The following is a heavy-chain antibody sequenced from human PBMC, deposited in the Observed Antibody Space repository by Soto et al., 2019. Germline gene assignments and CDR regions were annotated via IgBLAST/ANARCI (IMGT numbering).Heavy chain of an antibody. V-gene: IGHV1-69*11. J-gene: IGHJ5*02. CDR3: ARIPLEWTGYYANWLDP. D-gene: IGHD3-9*01. CDR1: GGTFRSYG. CDR2: IIPFLGST. Sequence: QVQLVQSAAEVKEPGSSVKVSCKASGGTFRSYGFTWVRQAPGQGLEWMGGIIPFLGSTKYAQKLQDRVTITADESXSAXYMELSSLISEDTAFYYCARIPLEWTGYYANWLDPWGRGTLVTVTS.